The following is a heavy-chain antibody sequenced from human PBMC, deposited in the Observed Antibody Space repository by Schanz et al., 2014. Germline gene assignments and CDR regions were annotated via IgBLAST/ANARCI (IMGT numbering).Heavy chain of an antibody. Sequence: QVQLVESGGGLVKPGGSLRLSCAASGFIFNDYYMNWIRQAPGKGLEWLAVISSDGSKKYYADSVKGRFIISRDNAKNSLYLQMSSLRADDTALCYCAKDIGGAVAAPVYDSWGQGTLVTVSS. J-gene: IGHJ4*02. CDR3: AKDIGGAVAAPVYDS. D-gene: IGHD2-15*01. V-gene: IGHV3-11*01. CDR1: GFIFNDYY. CDR2: ISSDGSKK.